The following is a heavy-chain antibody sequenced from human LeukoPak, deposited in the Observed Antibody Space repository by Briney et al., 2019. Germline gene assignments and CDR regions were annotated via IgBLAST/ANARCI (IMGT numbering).Heavy chain of an antibody. CDR1: GFTFSSYG. CDR2: ISYDGSNK. CDR3: ATPQQWLVLWDYFDY. J-gene: IGHJ4*02. V-gene: IGHV3-30*03. D-gene: IGHD6-19*01. Sequence: GGSLRLSCAASGFTFSSYGMHWVRQAPGKGLEWVAVISYDGSNKYYADSVKGRFTISRDNSKNTLYLQMNSLRAEDTAVYYCATPQQWLVLWDYFDYWGQGTLVTVSS.